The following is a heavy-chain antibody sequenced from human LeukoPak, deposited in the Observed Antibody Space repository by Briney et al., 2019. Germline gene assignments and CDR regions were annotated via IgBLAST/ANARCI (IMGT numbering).Heavy chain of an antibody. CDR3: AKDRGGDFYDAFDI. CDR2: ISGSGGTK. J-gene: IGHJ3*02. Sequence: GGSLRLSCAASGFTFSSYAMSWVRQAPGKGLEWVTGISGSGGTKYYADSVKGWFTISRDNSKNILYLQMNSLRAEDTAVYYCAKDRGGDFYDAFDIWGQGTLVTVSS. CDR1: GFTFSSYA. D-gene: IGHD2-21*01. V-gene: IGHV3-23*01.